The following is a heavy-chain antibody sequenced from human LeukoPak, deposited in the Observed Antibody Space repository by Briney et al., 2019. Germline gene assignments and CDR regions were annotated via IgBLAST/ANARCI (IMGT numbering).Heavy chain of an antibody. J-gene: IGHJ5*02. CDR2: IIPIFGTA. CDR3: ASSTYYDFWSGLNWFDP. CDR1: GGTFSSYA. Sequence: GASVKVSCKASGGTFSSYAISWVRQAPGQGLEWMGGIIPIFGTANHAQKFQGRVTITADESTSTAYMELSSLRSEDTAVYYCASSTYYDFWSGLNWFDPWGQGTLVTVSS. D-gene: IGHD3-3*01. V-gene: IGHV1-69*13.